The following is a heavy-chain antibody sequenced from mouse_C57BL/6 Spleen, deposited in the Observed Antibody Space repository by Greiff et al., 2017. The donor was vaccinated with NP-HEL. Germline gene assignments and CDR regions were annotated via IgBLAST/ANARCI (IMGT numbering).Heavy chain of an antibody. CDR2: INYDGSST. J-gene: IGHJ1*03. CDR3: ARDEGYYDYDNWYFDV. D-gene: IGHD2-4*01. Sequence: EVQLVESEGGLVQPGRSMKLSCTASGFTFSDYYMAWVRQVPEKGLEWVANINYDGSSTYYLDSLKSRFIISRGNGKNSLYLQMRSLKSEDTATYYCARDEGYYDYDNWYFDVWGTGTTVTVSS. CDR1: GFTFSDYY. V-gene: IGHV5-16*01.